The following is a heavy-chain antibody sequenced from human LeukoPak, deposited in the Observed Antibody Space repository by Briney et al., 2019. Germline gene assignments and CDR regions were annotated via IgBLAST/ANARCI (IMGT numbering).Heavy chain of an antibody. CDR3: ARGPNKSDGGNSGSAWFDP. Sequence: ASVKVSCKASGYTFTTYDINWVRQATGPGLEWMGWMNPNSGNTGYTQKFPGRVTMTRNTSISTAYMELSSLRTEDTAVYYCARGPNKSDGGNSGSAWFDPWGQGTVVTVSS. D-gene: IGHD4-23*01. CDR1: GYTFTTYD. CDR2: MNPNSGNT. V-gene: IGHV1-8*01. J-gene: IGHJ5*02.